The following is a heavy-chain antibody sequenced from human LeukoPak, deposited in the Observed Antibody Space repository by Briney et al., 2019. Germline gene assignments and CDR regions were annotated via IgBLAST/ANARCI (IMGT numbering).Heavy chain of an antibody. CDR3: AVPSDGGEFGY. CDR1: GFIFSNYA. CDR2: SSGDDLDTY. D-gene: IGHD2-21*01. Sequence: PGESLRLSCAASGFIFSNYAMSWVRQAPGKGLEWVAGSSGDDLDTYYYADSVKGRFTVSRDNSKNTVYLQMNSLRGDDTAVYYCAVPSDGGEFGYWGQGALVTVSS. J-gene: IGHJ4*02. V-gene: IGHV3-23*01.